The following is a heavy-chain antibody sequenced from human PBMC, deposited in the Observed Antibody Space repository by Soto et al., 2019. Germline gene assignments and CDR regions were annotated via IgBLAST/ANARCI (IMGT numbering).Heavy chain of an antibody. Sequence: SLRLSCAASGFTFDDYAMHWVRQAPGKGLEWVSGISWNSGSIGYADSVKGRFTISRDNAKNSLYLQMNSLRAEDTALYYCAKDGTRYSSSWYPNPEFDYWGQGTLVTVSS. J-gene: IGHJ4*02. CDR3: AKDGTRYSSSWYPNPEFDY. V-gene: IGHV3-9*01. CDR1: GFTFDDYA. CDR2: ISWNSGSI. D-gene: IGHD6-13*01.